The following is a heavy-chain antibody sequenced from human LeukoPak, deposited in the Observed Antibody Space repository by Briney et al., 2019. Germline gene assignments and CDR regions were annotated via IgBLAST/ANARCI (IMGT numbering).Heavy chain of an antibody. CDR2: IYYSGST. J-gene: IGHJ4*02. CDR3: ARVRDYSSSWPNIYH. Sequence: SETLSLTCTVSGGSISSHYWSWIRQPPGKGLEWIGYIYYSGSTNYNPSLKSRVTISVDTSKNQFSLKLSSVPAADTAVYYCARVRDYSSSWPNIYHRGQGTLVNVSS. D-gene: IGHD6-6*01. CDR1: GGSISSHY. V-gene: IGHV4-59*11.